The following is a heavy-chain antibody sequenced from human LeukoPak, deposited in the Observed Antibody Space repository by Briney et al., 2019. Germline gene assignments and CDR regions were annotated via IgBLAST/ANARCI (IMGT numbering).Heavy chain of an antibody. J-gene: IGHJ6*02. CDR3: ARHDAVAAGTHVPYYYYGMDV. CDR1: GGSISSYY. V-gene: IGHV4-59*08. Sequence: KSSETLSLTCTVSGGSISSYYWSWIRQPPGKGLEWIGYIYYSGSTNYNPSLKSRVTISVDTSKNQFSLKLSSVTAADTAVYYCARHDAVAAGTHVPYYYYGMDVWGQGTTVTVSS. D-gene: IGHD6-13*01. CDR2: IYYSGST.